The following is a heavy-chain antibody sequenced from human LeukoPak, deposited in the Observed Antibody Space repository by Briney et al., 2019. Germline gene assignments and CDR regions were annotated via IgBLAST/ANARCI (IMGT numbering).Heavy chain of an antibody. J-gene: IGHJ6*02. CDR2: IIPIFGTA. CDR1: GGTFSSYA. V-gene: IGHV1-69*13. D-gene: IGHD2-2*01. CDR3: ARDSPHLGYCSSTSCYVYYGMDV. Sequence: ASVKVSCTASGGTFSSYAISWVRQAPGRGLGWMGGIIPIFGTANYAQKFQGRVTITADESTSTAYMELSSLRSEDTAVYYCARDSPHLGYCSSTSCYVYYGMDVWGQGTTVTVSS.